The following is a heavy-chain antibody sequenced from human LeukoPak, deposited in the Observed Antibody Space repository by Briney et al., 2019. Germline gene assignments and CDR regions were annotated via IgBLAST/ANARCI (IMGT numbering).Heavy chain of an antibody. CDR1: GFTFSTYN. CDR2: ISSGCSYI. Sequence: GGSLRLXCAASGFTFSTYNMNWVRQAPGKGLEWVSSISSGCSYIYYADSVKGRFTISRDNAKNSLYLQMNSLRAEDTAVYYCASGIAVGTAADYWGQGTLVTVSS. J-gene: IGHJ4*02. V-gene: IGHV3-21*01. CDR3: ASGIAVGTAADY. D-gene: IGHD6-19*01.